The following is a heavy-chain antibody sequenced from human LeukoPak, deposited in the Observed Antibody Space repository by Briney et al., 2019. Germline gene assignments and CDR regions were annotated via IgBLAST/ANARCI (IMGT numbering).Heavy chain of an antibody. V-gene: IGHV4-34*01. CDR1: GGSFSGYY. CDR3: ARGYYYDSSGYSTSFDY. D-gene: IGHD3-22*01. Sequence: SETLSLTCAVYGGSFSGYYWSWIRQPPGKGLEWIGEINHSGSTNYNPSLKSRVTISVDTSKNQFSLKLSSVTAADTAVYYCARGYYYDSSGYSTSFDYWGQGTLVTVSS. CDR2: INHSGST. J-gene: IGHJ4*02.